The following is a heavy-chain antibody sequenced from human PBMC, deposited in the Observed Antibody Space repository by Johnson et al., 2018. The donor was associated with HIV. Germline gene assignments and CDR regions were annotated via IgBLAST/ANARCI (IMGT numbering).Heavy chain of an antibody. V-gene: IGHV3-23*04. CDR1: GFTFSSYA. CDR2: ISASGGST. CDR3: VRESLRRIPVSGPRDAAFDI. D-gene: IGHD6-19*01. J-gene: IGHJ3*02. Sequence: VQLVESGGGLVQPGGSLRLSCAASGFTFSSYAMGWVRQAPGKGLAWVSAISASGGSTYYADSVKGRFTISRDNSKNTLYLQINSLIAGDTAVYYCVRESLRRIPVSGPRDAAFDIWGLGTKVTVSS.